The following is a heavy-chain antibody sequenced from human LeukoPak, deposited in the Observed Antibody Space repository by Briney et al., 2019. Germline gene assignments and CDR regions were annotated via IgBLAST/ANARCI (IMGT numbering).Heavy chain of an antibody. CDR1: GFTFRKHW. D-gene: IGHD7-27*01. Sequence: PGGSLRLSWAADGFTFRKHWMSWVRQAMGKGLECVAKIKEDGSEKHYVDSVKGRFTISRDNTKNSLYRQMNSLRAEDTAVYYCARDYTGGWNDYWGQGTLVIVSS. CDR2: IKEDGSEK. J-gene: IGHJ4*02. CDR3: ARDYTGGWNDY. V-gene: IGHV3-7*01.